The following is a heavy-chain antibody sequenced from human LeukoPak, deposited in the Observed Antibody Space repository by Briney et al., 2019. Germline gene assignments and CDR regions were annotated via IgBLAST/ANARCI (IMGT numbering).Heavy chain of an antibody. D-gene: IGHD2-21*01. Sequence: SGTLSLTRAVSGGSISSRNWWSWVRQAPGKGLEWIGTVFYSESTYYNPSLKSRVTISIDTSKNHFSLKLSAVTAADTAVYYWASGKEGDCGGECYSQLFDSWGQGTLVTVSS. CDR2: VFYSEST. CDR1: GGSISSRNW. CDR3: ASGKEGDCGGECYSQLFDS. V-gene: IGHV4-4*02. J-gene: IGHJ5*01.